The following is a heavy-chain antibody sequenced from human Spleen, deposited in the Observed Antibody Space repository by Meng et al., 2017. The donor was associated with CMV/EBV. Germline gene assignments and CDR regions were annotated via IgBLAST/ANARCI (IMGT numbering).Heavy chain of an antibody. V-gene: IGHV1-18*01. D-gene: IGHD3-3*01. Sequence: ASVKVSCKASGYTFTSYGISWVRQAPGQGLEWMGWISAYNGNTNYAQKLQGRVTMTTDTSTSTAYMELRSLRSDDTAVYYCARAGSTPNFWSGYYTTYYYGMDVWGQGTTVTVSS. CDR1: GYTFTSYG. CDR2: ISAYNGNT. CDR3: ARAGSTPNFWSGYYTTYYYGMDV. J-gene: IGHJ6*02.